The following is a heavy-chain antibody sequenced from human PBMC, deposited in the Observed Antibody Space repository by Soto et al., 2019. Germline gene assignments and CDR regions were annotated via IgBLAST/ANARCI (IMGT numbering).Heavy chain of an antibody. CDR1: GGTFSSYA. V-gene: IGHV1-69*13. CDR3: ARAPVVVAAAGRQADYYGMDV. Sequence: SVKVSCKASGGTFSSYAISWVRQAPGQGLEWMGGIIPIFGTANYAQKFQGRVTITADESTSTAYMELSSLRSEDTAVYYCARAPVVVAAAGRQADYYGMDVWGQGTTVTVSS. J-gene: IGHJ6*02. CDR2: IIPIFGTA. D-gene: IGHD6-13*01.